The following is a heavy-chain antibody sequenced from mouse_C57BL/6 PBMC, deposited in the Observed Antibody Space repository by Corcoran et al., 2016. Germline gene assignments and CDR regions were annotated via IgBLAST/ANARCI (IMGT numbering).Heavy chain of an antibody. J-gene: IGHJ3*01. V-gene: IGHV3-6*01. D-gene: IGHD2-5*01. CDR1: GYSITSGYY. CDR2: ISYDGSN. CDR3: AKSYYSNYGWFAY. Sequence: DVQLQESGPGLVKPSQSLSLTCSVTGYSITSGYYWNWIRQFPGNKLEWMGYISYDGSNNYNPSLKNRISITRDTSKNQFFLKLNSVTTEDTATYYCAKSYYSNYGWFAYWGQGTLVTVSA.